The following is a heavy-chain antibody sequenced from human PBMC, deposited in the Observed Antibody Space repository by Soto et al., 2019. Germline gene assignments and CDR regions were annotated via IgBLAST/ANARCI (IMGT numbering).Heavy chain of an antibody. CDR1: ECTCISHG. CDR2: ISASGGST. D-gene: IGHD6-13*01. J-gene: IGHJ4*02. Sequence: GRSNRLRWRAAECTCISHGMRCVRKDKGKGLEWVSTISASGGSTYYADSVKGRFTISRDNSKNTLYLQMNSLRGEDTAVYYCAKDPQQPLREYFFDYWGQGTVVTVSS. V-gene: IGHV3-23*01. CDR3: AKDPQQPLREYFFDY.